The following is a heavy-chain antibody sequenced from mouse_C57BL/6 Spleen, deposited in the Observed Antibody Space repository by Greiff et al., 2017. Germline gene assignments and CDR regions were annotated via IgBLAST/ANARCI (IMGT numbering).Heavy chain of an antibody. CDR1: GYTFTDYY. CDR2: INPNNGGT. J-gene: IGHJ4*01. CDR3: ARRNYGNFCYALGY. D-gene: IGHD2-1*01. V-gene: IGHV1-26*01. Sequence: EVQLQQSGPELVKPGASVKISCKASGYTFTDYYMNWVKQSHGKSLEWIGDINPNNGGTSYNQKFKGKATLTVDKSSSTAYMKLRSLTSEDSAVYYCARRNYGNFCYALGYWGQGTSVTVSS.